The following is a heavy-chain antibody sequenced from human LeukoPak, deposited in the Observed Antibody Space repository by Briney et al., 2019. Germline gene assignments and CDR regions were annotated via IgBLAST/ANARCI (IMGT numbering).Heavy chain of an antibody. V-gene: IGHV3-23*01. Sequence: GGSLRLSCAAAGFTFSSYAMSWARQAPRKGLEWVSGISGSGGSTYYADSVKGRFTISRDNSKNTLYLQMNSLRAEDTALYYCAKGIGAGDYGMDVWGQGTTVTVSS. CDR1: GFTFSSYA. CDR3: AKGIGAGDYGMDV. CDR2: ISGSGGST. J-gene: IGHJ6*02. D-gene: IGHD6-13*01.